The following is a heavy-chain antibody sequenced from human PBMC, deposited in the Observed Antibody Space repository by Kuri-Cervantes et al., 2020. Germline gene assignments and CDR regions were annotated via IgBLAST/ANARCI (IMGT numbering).Heavy chain of an antibody. V-gene: IGHV4-38-2*01. Sequence: SQTLSLTCAVSGYSISSGYYWGWIRQPPGKGLEWIGSIYHSGSTYYNPSLKSRVTISVDTSKNQFSLKLSSVTAADTAVYYCARLPAAGTLSWFDPWGQGTLVTVSS. CDR2: IYHSGST. CDR1: GYSISSGYY. D-gene: IGHD6-13*01. J-gene: IGHJ5*02. CDR3: ARLPAAGTLSWFDP.